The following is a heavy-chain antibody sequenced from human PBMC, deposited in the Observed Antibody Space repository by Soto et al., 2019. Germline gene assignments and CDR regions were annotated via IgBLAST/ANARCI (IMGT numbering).Heavy chain of an antibody. Sequence: SETLSLTCAVYGGSFSGYYWSWIRQPPGKGLEWIGEINHSGSTNYNPSLKSRVTISVDTSKNQFSLKLSSVTAADTAVYYCARGEQYSSSGHYYFDYWGQGTLVTVSS. CDR2: INHSGST. CDR1: GGSFSGYY. V-gene: IGHV4-34*01. J-gene: IGHJ4*02. D-gene: IGHD6-6*01. CDR3: ARGEQYSSSGHYYFDY.